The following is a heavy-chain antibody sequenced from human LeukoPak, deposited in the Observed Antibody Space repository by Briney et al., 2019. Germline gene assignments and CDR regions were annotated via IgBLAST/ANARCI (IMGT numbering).Heavy chain of an antibody. CDR2: ISGSGGST. CDR3: AKDHPYYYDSSGYSPAY. CDR1: GFTFSSYA. V-gene: IGHV3-23*01. J-gene: IGHJ4*02. D-gene: IGHD3-22*01. Sequence: GGSLRLSCAASGFTFSSYAMSWVRQAPGKGLEWVSAISGSGGSTYYADSVKGRFTISRDNSKNTLYLQMNSLRAEDTAVYYCAKDHPYYYDSSGYSPAYWGQGTLVTVSS.